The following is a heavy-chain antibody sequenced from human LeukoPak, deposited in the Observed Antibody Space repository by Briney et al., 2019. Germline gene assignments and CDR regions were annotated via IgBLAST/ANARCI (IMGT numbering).Heavy chain of an antibody. D-gene: IGHD2-8*02. J-gene: IGHJ4*02. CDR1: GYTFTNYY. CDR3: AREESGGYFDY. CDR2: INPTGSST. V-gene: IGHV1-46*01. Sequence: AASVKVSFKASGYTFTNYYMHWVRQAPGQGLEWMGLINPTGSSTNYAQKFRGRVTMTRDTSTTTVYMELSSLRSEDTAVYYCAREESGGYFDYWGQGTLVTVSS.